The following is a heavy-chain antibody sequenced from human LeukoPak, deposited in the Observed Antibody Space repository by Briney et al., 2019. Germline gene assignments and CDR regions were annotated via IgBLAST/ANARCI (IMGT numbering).Heavy chain of an antibody. J-gene: IGHJ5*02. CDR2: ISGSGGST. CDR1: GFTFSSYA. Sequence: PGGSLRLSCAASGFTFSSYAMSWVRHAPGKGLEWVSAISGSGGSTYYADSVKGRFTISRDNSKNTLYLQMNSLRAEDTAVYYCAKVSGLAARSKRNTLNWFDPWGQGTLVTVSS. V-gene: IGHV3-23*01. D-gene: IGHD6-6*01. CDR3: AKVSGLAARSKRNTLNWFDP.